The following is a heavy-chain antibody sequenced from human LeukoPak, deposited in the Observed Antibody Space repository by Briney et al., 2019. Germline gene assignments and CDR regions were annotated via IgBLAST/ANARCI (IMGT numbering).Heavy chain of an antibody. J-gene: IGHJ4*02. V-gene: IGHV1-46*01. CDR3: ARGGLGYSSSWYGVY. D-gene: IGHD6-13*01. CDR1: GYTFTGYY. Sequence: ASVKVSCKASGYTFTGYYMHWVRQAPGQGLEWMGIINPSGGSTSYAQKFQGRVTMTRDTSTSTVYMELSSLRSEDTAVYYCARGGLGYSSSWYGVYWGQGTLVTVSS. CDR2: INPSGGST.